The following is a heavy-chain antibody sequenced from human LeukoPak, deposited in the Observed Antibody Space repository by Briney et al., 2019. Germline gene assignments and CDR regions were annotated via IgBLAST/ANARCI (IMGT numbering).Heavy chain of an antibody. CDR2: IYYSGST. Sequence: SETLSLTCTVSGGSISSYYWSWIRQPPGKGLEWIGYIYYSGSTNYNPSLKSRVTISVDTSKNQFALKLSSVTAAHTAVYYCARSRYFDWSIGSDPWGQGTLVTVSS. J-gene: IGHJ5*02. V-gene: IGHV4-59*08. CDR3: ARSRYFDWSIGSDP. CDR1: GGSISSYY. D-gene: IGHD3-9*01.